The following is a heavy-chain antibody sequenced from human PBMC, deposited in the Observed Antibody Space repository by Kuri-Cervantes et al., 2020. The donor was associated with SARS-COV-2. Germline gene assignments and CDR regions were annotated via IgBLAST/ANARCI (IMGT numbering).Heavy chain of an antibody. D-gene: IGHD3-16*01. J-gene: IGHJ5*02. CDR1: GTAFSSFA. V-gene: IGHV1-69*13. Sequence: SVKVSCKASGTAFSSFAINWVRQAPGQGLEWMGGTIPIFGSPIYAQKFQGRLSITADESTSSVHMELSSLSSQDTAIYDCASRMGDLTSYTWYRWFDPWGQGTLVTVSS. CDR2: TIPIFGSP. CDR3: ASRMGDLTSYTWYRWFDP.